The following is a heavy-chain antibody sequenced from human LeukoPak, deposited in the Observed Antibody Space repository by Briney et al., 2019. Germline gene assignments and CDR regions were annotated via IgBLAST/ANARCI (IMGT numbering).Heavy chain of an antibody. J-gene: IGHJ6*02. V-gene: IGHV4-4*07. Sequence: SETLSLTCVVSGGYINKYFWNWIRQPAGKGLEWIGGIYGGGSTNYSPSLKSRVTMSVDKSKKEISLQLRSVTVADTAVYYCARGWFGEFSLVYYYYGLDVWGQGTTVAVSS. CDR1: GGYINKYF. CDR3: ARGWFGEFSLVYYYYGLDV. CDR2: IYGGGST. D-gene: IGHD3-10*01.